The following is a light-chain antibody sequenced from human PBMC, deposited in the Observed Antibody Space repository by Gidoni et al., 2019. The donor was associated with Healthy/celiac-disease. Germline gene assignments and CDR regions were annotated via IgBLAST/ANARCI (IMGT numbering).Light chain of an antibody. Sequence: EIVLTQSPGTLSLSPGESVTLSCRASQSVSSSYLAWYQQKPGQAPRLLIYGASSRATGIPDRFSGSGSGTDFTLTISRLEPEDFAVYYCQQYGGSPYTFGQGTKLEIK. CDR1: QSVSSSY. J-gene: IGKJ2*01. CDR3: QQYGGSPYT. V-gene: IGKV3-20*01. CDR2: GAS.